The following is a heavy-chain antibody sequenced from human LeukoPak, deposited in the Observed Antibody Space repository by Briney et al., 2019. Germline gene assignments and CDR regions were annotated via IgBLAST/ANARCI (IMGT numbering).Heavy chain of an antibody. J-gene: IGHJ4*02. CDR3: ARASYSYDINGWVPFDY. D-gene: IGHD3-22*01. V-gene: IGHV4-4*02. CDR1: GGSIISTNW. Sequence: PSGTLSLTCAVSGGSIISTNWWSWVCQPPGKGLEWIGEIYHSGSTNYNPSLKSRVTISGDTSKNQFSLRLSSVTAADTAVYYCARASYSYDINGWVPFDYWGQGTLVTVSS. CDR2: IYHSGST.